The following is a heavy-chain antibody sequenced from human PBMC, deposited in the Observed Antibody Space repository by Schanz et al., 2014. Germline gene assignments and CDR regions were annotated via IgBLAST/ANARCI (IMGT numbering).Heavy chain of an antibody. CDR3: ARALFGSGHGDV. D-gene: IGHD3-10*01. Sequence: QVQLVQSGAEVKKPGASVKVSCKASGYTFTDYYIHWVRQAPGQGLEWMGWISANSGGTNYAQKLQARGPMNRDSESSTAYMELSRLKWHDTAVYYCARALFGSGHGDVWGQGTTVNASS. V-gene: IGHV1-2*02. CDR1: GYTFTDYY. J-gene: IGHJ6*02. CDR2: ISANSGGT.